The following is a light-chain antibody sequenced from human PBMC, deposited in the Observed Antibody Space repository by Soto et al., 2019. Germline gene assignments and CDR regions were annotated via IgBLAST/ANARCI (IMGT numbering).Light chain of an antibody. CDR2: GAS. CDR3: QQAHSFPIT. Sequence: DIQMTQSPSSVSASVGDRVTITCRASQDIGSWLAWYQQKPGKAPKILIYGASSLQSGVPPRFSGSGSGTDFTLTISSLQPEDFASYYCQQAHSFPITFGQGTRLEIK. J-gene: IGKJ5*01. CDR1: QDIGSW. V-gene: IGKV1-12*01.